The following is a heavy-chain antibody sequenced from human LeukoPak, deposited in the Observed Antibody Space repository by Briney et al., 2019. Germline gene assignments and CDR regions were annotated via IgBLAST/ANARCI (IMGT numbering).Heavy chain of an antibody. CDR3: ARDNWNYPTHFFDY. Sequence: NPSETLSLTCTVSGGSIRSYYWSWIRQPPGKGLEWIEYISDSGSTDYKSSLKSRVSMSVDTSKNQFPLKLSSVTAADTAVYYCARDNWNYPTHFFDYWGQGTLVTVSS. D-gene: IGHD1-7*01. V-gene: IGHV4-59*01. CDR1: GGSIRSYY. CDR2: ISDSGST. J-gene: IGHJ4*02.